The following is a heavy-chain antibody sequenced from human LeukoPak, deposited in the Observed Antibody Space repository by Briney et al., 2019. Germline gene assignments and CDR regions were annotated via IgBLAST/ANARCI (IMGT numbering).Heavy chain of an antibody. Sequence: SGGSLRLSCAASGFTFSSYAMNWVRQVPGKGLEWVSAISGSGGSTNYADSVKGRFTISRDNSKNTLYLQMNSLRAEDTAVYYCAKLTTVRGDDYWGQGTLVTVSS. CDR3: AKLTTVRGDDY. J-gene: IGHJ4*02. CDR1: GFTFSSYA. CDR2: ISGSGGST. V-gene: IGHV3-23*01. D-gene: IGHD4-17*01.